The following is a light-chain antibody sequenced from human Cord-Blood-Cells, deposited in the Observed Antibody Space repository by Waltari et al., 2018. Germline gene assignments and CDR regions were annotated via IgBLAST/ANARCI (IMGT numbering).Light chain of an antibody. Sequence: ALTQPPSASGSPGPSVTISCPGTISDVGGYNYVSCYQQHPGKAPKLMIYEVSKRPSGVPDRFSGSKSGNTASLTVSGLQAEDEADYYCSSYAGSNNYVFGTGTKVTVL. CDR1: ISDVGGYNY. V-gene: IGLV2-8*01. CDR3: SSYAGSNNYV. CDR2: EVS. J-gene: IGLJ1*01.